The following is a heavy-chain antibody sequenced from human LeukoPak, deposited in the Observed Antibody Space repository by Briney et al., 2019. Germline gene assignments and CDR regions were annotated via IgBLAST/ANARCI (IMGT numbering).Heavy chain of an antibody. D-gene: IGHD3-10*01. Sequence: PSETLSLTCTVSDGSISSNSYYWGWIRQPPGKGLEWIGSISYSGRTYYNPSLESRVTISVDASKNQFSLELNSVTAADTAVYHCARDGESMDVWGQGTTVTVSS. CDR3: ARDGESMDV. CDR2: ISYSGRT. V-gene: IGHV4-39*02. J-gene: IGHJ6*02. CDR1: DGSISSNSYY.